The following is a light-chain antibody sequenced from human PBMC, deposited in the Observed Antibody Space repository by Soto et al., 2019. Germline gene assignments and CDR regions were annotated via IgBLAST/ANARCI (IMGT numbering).Light chain of an antibody. V-gene: IGKV3-15*01. Sequence: EIVMTQSPATLSVSPGERATLSCRASQSVTSNLAWYQQKPGQAPRLLIYGASTRATGIPARFSGSGSGTEFTLTISSRQSEDFAVYYCQQYNNWPPTFVQGTRLEIK. CDR1: QSVTSN. J-gene: IGKJ5*01. CDR3: QQYNNWPPT. CDR2: GAS.